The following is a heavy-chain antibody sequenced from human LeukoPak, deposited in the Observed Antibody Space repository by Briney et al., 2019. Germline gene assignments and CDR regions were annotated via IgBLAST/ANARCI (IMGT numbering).Heavy chain of an antibody. CDR2: ISGSGAST. J-gene: IGHJ5*02. V-gene: IGHV3-23*01. Sequence: GGSLRLSCAASGFSFSSYAMSWVRQAPGKGLEWVSAISGSGASTYYADSVKGRFTISRDNSKNTVYLQMNSLRGDDTAVYYCSAASSSYKWFDPWGQGTLVTVSS. CDR3: SAASSSYKWFDP. D-gene: IGHD6-6*01. CDR1: GFSFSSYA.